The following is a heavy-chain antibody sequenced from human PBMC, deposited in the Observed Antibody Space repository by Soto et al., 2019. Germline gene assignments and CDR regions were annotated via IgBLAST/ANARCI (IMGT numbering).Heavy chain of an antibody. CDR2: IYNSGNT. CDR3: ARGPRGDKVDY. D-gene: IGHD3-16*01. CDR1: GGSISSGDYD. Sequence: QVQLQESGPGLVEPSQTLSLTCTVSGGSISSGDYDWSWIRQPPGKDLEWIGHIYNSGNTFSNPALQSRVTISVDTSKSQVSLKLRSVTAADTAVYDCARGPRGDKVDYWCQGTLVTVSS. J-gene: IGHJ4*02. V-gene: IGHV4-30-4*01.